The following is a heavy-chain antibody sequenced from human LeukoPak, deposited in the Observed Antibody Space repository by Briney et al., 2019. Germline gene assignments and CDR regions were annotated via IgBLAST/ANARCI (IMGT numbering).Heavy chain of an antibody. V-gene: IGHV3-9*01. J-gene: IGHJ6*03. CDR1: GFTFDDYA. CDR2: ISWNSDTI. CDR3: AKDGVDYKAPYYYYYYMDV. Sequence: GGSLRLSCAASGFTFDDYAMHWVRQAPGKGLEWVSGISWNSDTIGYADSVKGRFTVSRDKAKNSLYLQMNSLRAEDTALYYCAKDGVDYKAPYYYYYYMDVWGKGTTVTVSS. D-gene: IGHD4-11*01.